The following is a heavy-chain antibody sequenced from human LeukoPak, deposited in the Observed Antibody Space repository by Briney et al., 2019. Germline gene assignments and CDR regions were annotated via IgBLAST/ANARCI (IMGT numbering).Heavy chain of an antibody. V-gene: IGHV3-30*04. Sequence: PGGSLRLSCAASGFTFSSYAMHWVRQAPGKGLEWVAVISYDGSNKYYADSVKGRFTISRDNSKNTLYLQMNSLRAEGTAVYYCARAKRPKLQQLPVDYWGQGTLVTVSS. CDR2: ISYDGSNK. CDR1: GFTFSSYA. J-gene: IGHJ4*02. D-gene: IGHD6-13*01. CDR3: ARAKRPKLQQLPVDY.